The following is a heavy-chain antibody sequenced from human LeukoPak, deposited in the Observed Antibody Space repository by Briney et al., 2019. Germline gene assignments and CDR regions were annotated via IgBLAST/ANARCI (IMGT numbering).Heavy chain of an antibody. CDR3: AREEELGNCSSTSCYKGAFDY. Sequence: ASVNVSCKASGYTFTSYYMHWVRQAPGQGLEWMGIINPSGGSTSYAQKFQGRVTMTREMSTRTVYMELSSLTSEDTAVYYCAREEELGNCSSTSCYKGAFDYWGQGTLVTVSS. CDR2: INPSGGST. D-gene: IGHD2-2*02. J-gene: IGHJ4*02. CDR1: GYTFTSYY. V-gene: IGHV1-46*01.